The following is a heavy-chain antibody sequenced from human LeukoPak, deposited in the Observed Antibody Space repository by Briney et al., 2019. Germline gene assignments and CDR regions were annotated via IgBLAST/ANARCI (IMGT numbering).Heavy chain of an antibody. CDR3: ARMKSSTAMVAGSY. V-gene: IGHV1-18*01. CDR1: GYTFTSYG. J-gene: IGHJ4*02. Sequence: GASVKVSCKASGYTFTSYGISWVRQAPGQGLEWMGWISAYNGNTNYAQKLQGRVTMTTDTSTSTAHMELRSLRSDDTAVYYCARMKSSTAMVAGSYWGQGTLVTVSS. D-gene: IGHD5-18*01. CDR2: ISAYNGNT.